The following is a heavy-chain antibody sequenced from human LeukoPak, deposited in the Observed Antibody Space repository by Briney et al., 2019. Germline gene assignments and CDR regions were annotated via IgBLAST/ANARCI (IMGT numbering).Heavy chain of an antibody. D-gene: IGHD2-15*01. Sequence: GSLRLSCAASGFSFNYYWMSWVRQAPGKGLEWVAKIKQDGSEKYYVDSVKGRFTISRDNAKNSLYLQMSSLRAEDTAVYYCARGYCSGGSCSKYDYWGQGTLVTVSS. V-gene: IGHV3-7*01. J-gene: IGHJ4*02. CDR1: GFSFNYYW. CDR3: ARGYCSGGSCSKYDY. CDR2: IKQDGSEK.